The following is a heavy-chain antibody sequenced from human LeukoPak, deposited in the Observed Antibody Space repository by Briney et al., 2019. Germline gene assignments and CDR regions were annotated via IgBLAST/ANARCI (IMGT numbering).Heavy chain of an antibody. CDR3: ARGDSSRDLY. D-gene: IGHD6-13*01. V-gene: IGHV1-3*04. CDR1: GYTFTSYP. CDR2: INTGNGNT. Sequence: ASVKVSCKASGYTFTSYPMHWVRQAPGQRLEWMGWINTGNGNTKYSQKFQGRVTITRDTSASTAYMELSSLRSEDTAMYYCARGDSSRDLYWGQGTLVTVSS. J-gene: IGHJ4*02.